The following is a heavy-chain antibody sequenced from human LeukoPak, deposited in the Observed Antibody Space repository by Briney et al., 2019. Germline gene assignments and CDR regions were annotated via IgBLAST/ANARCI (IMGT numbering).Heavy chain of an antibody. CDR1: GGPINSGDYY. Sequence: KPSETLSLTCTVSGGPINSGDYYWVWIRQPPGKGLEWIGSIYYSGSSSYNPSLKSRVTMAVDTSKSQFSLKLTSVTAADTAFYFCARSPHIWFAERGWFDPWGQGTLVTVSS. CDR2: IYYSGSS. J-gene: IGHJ5*02. CDR3: ARSPHIWFAERGWFDP. V-gene: IGHV4-39*07. D-gene: IGHD3-10*01.